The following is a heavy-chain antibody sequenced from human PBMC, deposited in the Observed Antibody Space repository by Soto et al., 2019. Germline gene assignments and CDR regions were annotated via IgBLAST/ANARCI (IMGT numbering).Heavy chain of an antibody. CDR2: ISYDGSNK. CDR1: GFTFSSYG. CDR3: AKGAWENGKVKPYYGMDV. Sequence: GGSLRLSCAASGFTFSSYGMHWVRQAPGKGLEWVAVISYDGSNKYYADSVKGRFTISRDNSKNTLYLQMNSLRAEDTAVYYCAKGAWENGKVKPYYGMDVWGQGTTVTVSS. J-gene: IGHJ6*02. V-gene: IGHV3-30*18. D-gene: IGHD1-1*01.